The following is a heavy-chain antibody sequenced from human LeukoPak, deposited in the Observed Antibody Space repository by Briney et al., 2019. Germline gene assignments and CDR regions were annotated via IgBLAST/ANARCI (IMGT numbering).Heavy chain of an antibody. CDR3: AKMKGHPLPKYYMDV. J-gene: IGHJ6*03. CDR2: ISGTGDNT. CDR1: GFTFSGFA. Sequence: PGGSLRLSCAASGFTFSGFAMSWVRQTPGKGLEWVSGISGTGDNTLYADSVKGRFTISRDNSKNTLYLEMNSLRAEDTAIYYCAKMKGHPLPKYYMDVWGQGTTVTVS. V-gene: IGHV3-23*01.